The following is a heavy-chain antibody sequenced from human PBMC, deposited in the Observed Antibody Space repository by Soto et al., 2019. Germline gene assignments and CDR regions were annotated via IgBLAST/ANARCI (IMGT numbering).Heavy chain of an antibody. CDR1: GGSFSGYY. D-gene: IGHD3-10*01. Sequence: QVQLQQWGAGLLKPSETLSLTCAVYGGSFSGYYWSWIRQPPGKGLEWIGEINHSGSTHYNPSLKSRVTISVDTSKNQFSLQLSSVSAADTAVYYCARGQGSGSYYMGYWGQGTLVTVSS. CDR2: INHSGST. V-gene: IGHV4-34*01. J-gene: IGHJ4*02. CDR3: ARGQGSGSYYMGY.